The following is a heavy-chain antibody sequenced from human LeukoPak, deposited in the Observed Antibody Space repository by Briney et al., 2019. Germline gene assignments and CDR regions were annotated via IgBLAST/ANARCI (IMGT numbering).Heavy chain of an antibody. D-gene: IGHD2-2*01. V-gene: IGHV3-21*06. CDR2: ISSSSSNI. CDR3: AGQARPGSAEGAFDI. CDR1: GFTFSSYS. Sequence: GGSLRLSCAASGFTFSSYSMNWVRQAPGKGLEWVSSISSSSSNIYYADSVKGRFTISRENAKNSFYLQMNSLRAGDTAVYYCAGQARPGSAEGAFDIWGQGTMVTVSS. J-gene: IGHJ3*02.